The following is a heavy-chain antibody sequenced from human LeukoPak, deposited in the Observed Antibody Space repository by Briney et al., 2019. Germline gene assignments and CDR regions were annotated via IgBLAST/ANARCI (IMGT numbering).Heavy chain of an antibody. V-gene: IGHV3-21*01. D-gene: IGHD6-25*01. J-gene: IGHJ2*01. Sequence: PGGSLRLSCAASGFTFSSYTINWVRQARGKGLEWVSSISGSGTYIFSADSMKGRFAISRDNAKNSLYLQMNSLRAEDTAVYYCARDAALVSSSPSYWYFDLWGRGTLVTVSS. CDR3: ARDAALVSSSPSYWYFDL. CDR2: ISGSGTYI. CDR1: GFTFSSYT.